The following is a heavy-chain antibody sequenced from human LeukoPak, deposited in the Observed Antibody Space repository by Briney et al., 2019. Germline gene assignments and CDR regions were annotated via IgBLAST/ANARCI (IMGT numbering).Heavy chain of an antibody. CDR3: ARCLSSGCGDY. V-gene: IGHV5-51*06. Sequence: GESLKISCNGSGYSFSSYWIAWVRQMPGKGLEWMGIIYPGDSDTRYSPSFQGQVTISTDKSISAAYLQWSSLKASDTAMYYCARCLSSGCGDYWGQGTLVTVSS. J-gene: IGHJ4*02. D-gene: IGHD6-19*01. CDR1: GYSFSSYW. CDR2: IYPGDSDT.